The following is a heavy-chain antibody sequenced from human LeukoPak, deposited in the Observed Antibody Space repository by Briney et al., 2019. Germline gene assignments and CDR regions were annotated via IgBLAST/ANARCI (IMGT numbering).Heavy chain of an antibody. J-gene: IGHJ4*02. CDR1: GLTFSDHY. Sequence: PGGSLRLSCAASGLTFSDHYMDWVRQAPGKGLEWVGRIRNKANSYTTEYAASVKGRFTISRDDSKNSLFLQMNSLKTEDTAVYYCTGVPEDYSSGTDYWGQGTLVTVSS. CDR3: TGVPEDYSSGTDY. D-gene: IGHD3-10*01. CDR2: IRNKANSYTT. V-gene: IGHV3-72*01.